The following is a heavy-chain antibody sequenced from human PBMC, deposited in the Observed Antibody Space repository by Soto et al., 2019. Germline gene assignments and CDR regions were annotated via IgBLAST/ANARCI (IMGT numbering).Heavy chain of an antibody. J-gene: IGHJ4*02. CDR2: ISYDGGNK. V-gene: IGHV3-30-3*01. CDR3: ARQRGRYRWELRLGYFDY. D-gene: IGHD1-26*01. CDR1: GFTFSSYA. Sequence: QVQLVESGGGVVQPGRSLRLSCAASGFTFSSYAMHWVRQAPGKGLEWVAVISYDGGNKYYADSVKGRFTISRDNSKNTLYLQMNSLRAEDTAVYYCARQRGRYRWELRLGYFDYWGQGTLVTVSS.